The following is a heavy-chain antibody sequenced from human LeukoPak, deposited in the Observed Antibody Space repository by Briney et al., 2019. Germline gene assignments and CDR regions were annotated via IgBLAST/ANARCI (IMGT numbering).Heavy chain of an antibody. D-gene: IGHD3-10*01. CDR1: GFTFSSYS. V-gene: IGHV3-30*03. CDR3: ERSTLLWFGEFDY. CDR2: ISYDGGKK. J-gene: IGHJ4*02. Sequence: HSGGSLRLSCAASGFTFSSYSMNWVRQAPGKVLEWVAFISYDGGKKDYADSVKGRFTISRDNAKNSLYLQMNSLRAEDTAVYYCERSTLLWFGEFDYWGQGTLVTVSS.